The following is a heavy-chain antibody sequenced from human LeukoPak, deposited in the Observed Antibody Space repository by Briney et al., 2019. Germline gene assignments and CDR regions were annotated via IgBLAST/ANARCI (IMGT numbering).Heavy chain of an antibody. D-gene: IGHD3-9*01. J-gene: IGHJ6*02. CDR2: ISAYNGNT. V-gene: IGHV1-18*01. CDR3: ARYKYFDWLPTYMDV. CDR1: GYTFTSYG. Sequence: ASVKVSCKASGYTFTSYGISWVRQAPGRGLEWMGWISAYNGNTNYAQKLQGRVTMTTDTSTSTAYMELRSLRSDDTAVCYCARYKYFDWLPTYMDVWGQGTTVTVSS.